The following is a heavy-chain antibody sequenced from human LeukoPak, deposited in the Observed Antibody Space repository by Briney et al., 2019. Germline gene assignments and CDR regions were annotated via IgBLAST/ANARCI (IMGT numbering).Heavy chain of an antibody. J-gene: IGHJ4*02. CDR2: INPNSGGT. CDR1: GYTFTGYY. D-gene: IGHD4-17*01. CDR3: ATHYGHDYGDYVGY. V-gene: IGHV1-2*06. Sequence: ASVKVSCKASGYTFTGYYIHWVRQAPGQWLEWMGRINPNSGGTNYAQKFQGRVTMTRDTSISTAYMELSGLRSDDTAMYYCATHYGHDYGDYVGYWGQGTLVTVSS.